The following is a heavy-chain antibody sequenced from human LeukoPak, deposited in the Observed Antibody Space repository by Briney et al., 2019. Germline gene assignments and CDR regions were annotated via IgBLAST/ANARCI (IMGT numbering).Heavy chain of an antibody. CDR1: GFSFSKAW. CDR2: IKQDGSEK. CDR3: ARDRLRWFGESTFDY. J-gene: IGHJ4*02. V-gene: IGHV3-7*01. Sequence: PGGSLRLSCAASGFSFSKAWMTWVRQAPGKGLEWVANIKQDGSEKYYVDSVKGRFTISRDNAKNSLYLQMNSLRAEDTAVYYCARDRLRWFGESTFDYWGQGTLVTVSS. D-gene: IGHD3-10*01.